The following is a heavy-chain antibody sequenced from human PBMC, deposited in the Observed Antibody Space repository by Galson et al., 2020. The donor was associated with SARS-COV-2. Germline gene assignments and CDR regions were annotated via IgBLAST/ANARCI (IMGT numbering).Heavy chain of an antibody. J-gene: IGHJ4*02. CDR1: GFTLSNAA. V-gene: IGHV3-30*04. Sequence: GGSLRLSCAASGFTLSNAAMHWVRQTPGKGLEWVAVISDDGRNKQYAESVRGRFTISRDNSNNTLYLQMNSLRPEDTAVYHCARGYCGSTSCYMGYWGQGTPVAVSS. CDR3: ARGYCGSTSCYMGY. CDR2: ISDDGRNK. D-gene: IGHD2-2*02.